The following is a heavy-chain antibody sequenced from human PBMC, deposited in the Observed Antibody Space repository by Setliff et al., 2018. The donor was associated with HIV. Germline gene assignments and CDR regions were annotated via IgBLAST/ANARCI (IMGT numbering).Heavy chain of an antibody. Sequence: SEILSLTCTVSGGSISSADYYWSWIRQPPGKGLEWIGYIYYSGNTYFNLALKSRITMSVDTSEDQFSLKLSSVTAADTAVYYCARVVVERATIFDFWGPGTLVTVSS. D-gene: IGHD5-12*01. CDR2: IYYSGNT. CDR1: GGSISSADYY. J-gene: IGHJ4*02. CDR3: ARVVVERATIFDF. V-gene: IGHV4-30-4*08.